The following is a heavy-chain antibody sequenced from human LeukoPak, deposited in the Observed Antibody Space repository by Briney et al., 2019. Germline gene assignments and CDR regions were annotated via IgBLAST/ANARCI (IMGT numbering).Heavy chain of an antibody. CDR2: ISWSGTTT. Sequence: PGRSLRLSCVVSGFGFDDYGMHWVRHAPGKGLEWVSGISWSGTTTGYADSVKGRFTISRDSAKNSLYLQMDSLRVEDTALYYCAKDESTGGFAPGYFYGMGVWGQGTTVTVSS. CDR1: GFGFDDYG. J-gene: IGHJ6*02. D-gene: IGHD3-16*01. CDR3: AKDESTGGFAPGYFYGMGV. V-gene: IGHV3-9*01.